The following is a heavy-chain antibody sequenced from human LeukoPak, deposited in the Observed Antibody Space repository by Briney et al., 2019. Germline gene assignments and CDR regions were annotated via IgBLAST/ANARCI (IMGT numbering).Heavy chain of an antibody. D-gene: IGHD5-24*01. CDR1: GYTFTSYA. CDR2: INTNTGNP. CDR3: ARDGEMATIRNGFDP. J-gene: IGHJ5*02. Sequence: AVVKVSCKASGYTFTSYAMNWVRQAPGQGLEWMGWINTNTGNPTYAQGFTGRFVFSLDTSVSTAYLQISSLKAEDTAVYYCARDGEMATIRNGFDPWGQGTLVTVSS. V-gene: IGHV7-4-1*02.